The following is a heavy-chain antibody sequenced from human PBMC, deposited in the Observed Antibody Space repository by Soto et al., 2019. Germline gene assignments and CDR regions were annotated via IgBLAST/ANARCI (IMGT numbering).Heavy chain of an antibody. Sequence: QVQLVQSGAELKKPGASVKVSCKASGYTFSNYDMNWVRQATGQGPEWIGWVNPNNGDTGYAQKFHGRVTLTTDISTTTAYMELTSLRSEDTAIYYCAKVSRKGSAIDFDYWGQGTLITVSS. D-gene: IGHD3-10*01. CDR1: GYTFSNYD. CDR3: AKVSRKGSAIDFDY. V-gene: IGHV1-8*01. J-gene: IGHJ4*02. CDR2: VNPNNGDT.